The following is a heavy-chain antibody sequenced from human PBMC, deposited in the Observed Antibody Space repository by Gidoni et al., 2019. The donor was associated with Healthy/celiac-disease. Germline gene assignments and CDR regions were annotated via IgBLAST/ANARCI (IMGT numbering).Heavy chain of an antibody. CDR2: IIPILGIA. J-gene: IGHJ4*02. Sequence: QVQLVQSGAEVKKPGSSVTVSCKASGGTFSSYAISWVRQAPGQGLEWMGRIIPILGIANYAQKFQGRVTITADKSTSTAYMELSSLRSEDTAVYYCAREGYCSGGSCSLDYWGQGTLVTVSS. D-gene: IGHD2-15*01. CDR3: AREGYCSGGSCSLDY. CDR1: GGTFSSYA. V-gene: IGHV1-69*04.